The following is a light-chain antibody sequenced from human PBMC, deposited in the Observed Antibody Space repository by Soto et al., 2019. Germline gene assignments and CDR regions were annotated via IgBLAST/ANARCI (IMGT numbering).Light chain of an antibody. V-gene: IGLV1-51*01. J-gene: IGLJ2*01. CDR3: GTWDSSLSTGI. Sequence: QSVLTQPPSVSAAPGQKVTISCSGSSSNIGESYVSWYQHLPGTAPKLLIYDNNKRPSGIPDRFSGSRSGTSATLGITGLQTGDEADYYCGTWDSSLSTGIFGGGTKLTVL. CDR2: DNN. CDR1: SSNIGESY.